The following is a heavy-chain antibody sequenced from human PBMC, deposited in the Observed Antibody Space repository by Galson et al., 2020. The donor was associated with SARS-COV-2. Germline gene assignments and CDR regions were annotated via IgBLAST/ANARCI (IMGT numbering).Heavy chain of an antibody. Sequence: GESLKISCAAPGFSFSSHAMHWVRQAPGKGLEWVAQIFYDGSDKYYRDSVKRRFTISRDSSKNTVFLQMKNLRADDTAVYYCARDGQSSSGWAFDNRGEGRVATVSS. D-gene: IGHD6-19*01. J-gene: IGHJ4*02. V-gene: IGHV3-33*01. CDR1: GFSFSSHA. CDR3: ARDGQSSSGWAFDN. CDR2: IFYDGSDK.